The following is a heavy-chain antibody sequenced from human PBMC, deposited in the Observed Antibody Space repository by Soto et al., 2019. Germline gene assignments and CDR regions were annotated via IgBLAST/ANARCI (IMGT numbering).Heavy chain of an antibody. CDR3: VPLADAIIL. D-gene: IGHD2-2*01. Sequence: GGSLRLSCSASGFTFSSYAMYWVRQAPGKGLEYVSSISNNGGSTKYADSVKGRFTISRDNSKNTLYLQMSSLRAEDTAVYYCVPLADAIILWGQGTLVTVSS. V-gene: IGHV3-64D*06. CDR2: ISNNGGST. J-gene: IGHJ4*02. CDR1: GFTFSSYA.